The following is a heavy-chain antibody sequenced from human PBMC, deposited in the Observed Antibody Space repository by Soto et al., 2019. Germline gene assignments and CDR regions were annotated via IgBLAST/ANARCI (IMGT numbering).Heavy chain of an antibody. D-gene: IGHD3-22*01. CDR1: GFTFSSYG. J-gene: IGHJ1*01. CDR3: AKEEYYDSSGYPEYFQH. CDR2: ISYDGSNK. V-gene: IGHV3-30*18. Sequence: ESGGGVVQPGRSLRLSCAASGFTFSSYGMHWVRQAPGKGLEWVAVISYDGSNKYYADSVKGRFTISRDNSKNTLYLQMNSLRAEDTAVYYCAKEEYYDSSGYPEYFQHWGQGTLVTVSS.